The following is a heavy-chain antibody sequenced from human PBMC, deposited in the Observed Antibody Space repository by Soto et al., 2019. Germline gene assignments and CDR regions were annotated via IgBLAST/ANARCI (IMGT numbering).Heavy chain of an antibody. J-gene: IGHJ6*04. CDR2: ISSRSSYI. V-gene: IGHV3-21*01. D-gene: IGHD1-26*01. CDR3: AREGGMGGSPDNEMDV. CDR1: GFTLSRYT. Sequence: EVQLVESGGGLVKPGGSLRLSCAASGFTLSRYTMNWVRQAPGKGLEWVASISSRSSYIHYADSVKGRFTISRDNAKNSLYLQRNSLRAEDTAVDYCAREGGMGGSPDNEMDVWGKGTTVTVSS.